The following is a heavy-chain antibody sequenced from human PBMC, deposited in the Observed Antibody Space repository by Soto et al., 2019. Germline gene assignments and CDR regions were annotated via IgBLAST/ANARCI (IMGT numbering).Heavy chain of an antibody. Sequence: ASVKVSCKASGYTFTSYGISWVRQAPGQGLEWMGWISAYNGNTNYAQKLQGRVTMTTDTSTSTAYMELRSLRSDDTAVYYCARGLNYYDSSGYSGVWGQGTTVTVSS. D-gene: IGHD3-22*01. V-gene: IGHV1-18*04. CDR3: ARGLNYYDSSGYSGV. J-gene: IGHJ6*02. CDR2: ISAYNGNT. CDR1: GYTFTSYG.